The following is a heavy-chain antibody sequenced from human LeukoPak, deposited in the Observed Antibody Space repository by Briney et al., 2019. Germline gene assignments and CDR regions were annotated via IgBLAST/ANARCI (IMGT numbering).Heavy chain of an antibody. Sequence: GGSLRLSCAASGFTFSSYSMNWVRQAPGKGLEWVSSISSSSYIYYADSVKGRFTISRDNAKNSLYLQMNSLRAEDTAVYYCARDLPTDTAMDPRGYWGQGTLVTVSS. D-gene: IGHD5-18*01. CDR1: GFTFSSYS. V-gene: IGHV3-21*01. J-gene: IGHJ4*02. CDR2: ISSSSYI. CDR3: ARDLPTDTAMDPRGY.